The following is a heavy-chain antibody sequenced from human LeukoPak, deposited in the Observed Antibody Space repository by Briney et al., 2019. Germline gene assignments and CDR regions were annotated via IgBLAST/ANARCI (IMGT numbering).Heavy chain of an antibody. CDR2: INHSGST. D-gene: IGHD3-10*01. Sequence: SETLSLTCAVYGGSFSGYYWSWIRQPPGKGLEWIGEINHSGSTNYNPSLKSRVTISVDTSKNQFSLKLSSVTAADTAVYYCARQGRLWFGESLNHFDYWGQGTLVTVSS. V-gene: IGHV4-34*01. CDR1: GGSFSGYY. CDR3: ARQGRLWFGESLNHFDY. J-gene: IGHJ4*02.